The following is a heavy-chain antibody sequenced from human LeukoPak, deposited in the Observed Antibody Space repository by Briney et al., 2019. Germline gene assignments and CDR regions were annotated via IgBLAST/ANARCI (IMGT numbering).Heavy chain of an antibody. D-gene: IGHD1-26*01. CDR3: ARAQSGSGSYAY. V-gene: IGHV1-2*02. J-gene: IGHJ4*02. Sequence: ASVNVSCKASGYTFTGYYMHWVRQAPGQGLEWMGWINPNSGGTNYAQKFQGRVTMTRDTSISTAYMELSRLRSDDTAVYYCARAQSGSGSYAYWGQGTLVTVSS. CDR2: INPNSGGT. CDR1: GYTFTGYY.